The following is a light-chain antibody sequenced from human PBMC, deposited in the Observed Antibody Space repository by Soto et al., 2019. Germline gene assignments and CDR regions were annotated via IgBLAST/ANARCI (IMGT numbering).Light chain of an antibody. Sequence: DIVVTQCPFSLPVTPGEPASIACSSSQSLLHINGYNYLDWYLQKPGQSKQLLIYLASNRASGVNDRFSGSGSGTDFTIKIRRLEAEDFGVCYCIQTLQTQLNCGRGTKGDIK. CDR3: IQTLQTQLN. J-gene: IGKJ4*01. CDR2: LAS. V-gene: IGKV2-28*01. CDR1: QSLLHINGYNY.